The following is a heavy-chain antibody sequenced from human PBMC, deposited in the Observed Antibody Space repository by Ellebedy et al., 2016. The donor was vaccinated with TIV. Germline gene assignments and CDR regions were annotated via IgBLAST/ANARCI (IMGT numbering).Heavy chain of an antibody. J-gene: IGHJ4*02. Sequence: GESLKIFCAASGFTFSSHAMHWVRQAPGKGLEWGTFISYDGSRRYYADSVKGRFTLSRDNSKNTLDLQMKSLRAEDTAVYYCARDISGSYYADYWGQGTLVTVSS. V-gene: IGHV3-30-3*01. CDR3: ARDISGSYYADY. CDR2: ISYDGSRR. D-gene: IGHD1-26*01. CDR1: GFTFSSHA.